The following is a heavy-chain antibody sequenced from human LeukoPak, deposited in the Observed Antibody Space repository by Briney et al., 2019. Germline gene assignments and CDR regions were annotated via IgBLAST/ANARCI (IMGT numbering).Heavy chain of an antibody. V-gene: IGHV3-7*01. D-gene: IGHD2-21*02. CDR3: ARDYQVTAIPDY. J-gene: IGHJ4*02. CDR2: IKQDGSEK. CDR1: GFTVSSYW. Sequence: GGSLRLSCAASGFTVSSYWMSWVRQAPGKGLEWVANIKQDGSEKYYVDSVKGRFTISRDNAKNSLYLQMNSLRAEDTAVYYCARDYQVTAIPDYWGQGTLVTVSS.